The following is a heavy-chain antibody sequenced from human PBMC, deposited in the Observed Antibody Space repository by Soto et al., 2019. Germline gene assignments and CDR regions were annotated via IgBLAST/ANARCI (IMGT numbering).Heavy chain of an antibody. CDR1: GGSFSGYY. CDR3: ASSSSRSDWYFDL. J-gene: IGHJ2*01. V-gene: IGHV4-34*01. D-gene: IGHD6-6*01. Sequence: SETLSLTCAVYGGSFSGYYWSWIRQPPGKGLEWIGEINHSGSTNYNPSLKSRVTISVDTSKNQFSLKLSSVTAADTAVYYCASSSSRSDWYFDLWGRRTLVTVSS. CDR2: INHSGST.